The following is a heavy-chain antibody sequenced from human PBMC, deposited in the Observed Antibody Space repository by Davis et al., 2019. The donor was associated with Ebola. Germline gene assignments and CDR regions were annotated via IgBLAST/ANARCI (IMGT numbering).Heavy chain of an antibody. CDR1: GGTFSSYT. V-gene: IGHV1-69*02. J-gene: IGHJ4*02. CDR2: IIPILGIA. Sequence: AASVKVSCKASGGTFSSYTISWVRQAPGQGLEWMGRIIPILGIANYAQKFQGRVTITADKSTSTAYMELNSLTSEDTAVYYCARGPSVATAHYFDYWGQGTLVTVSS. D-gene: IGHD2-21*02. CDR3: ARGPSVATAHYFDY.